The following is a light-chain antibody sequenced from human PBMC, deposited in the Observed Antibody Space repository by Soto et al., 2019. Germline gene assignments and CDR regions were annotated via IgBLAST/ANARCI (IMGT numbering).Light chain of an antibody. CDR2: EVS. Sequence: QSALTQPPSASWSPGQSVTISCTGTSSDVGGYNDVSWYQHHPGKAPKVMIYEVSMRPSGVPDRFSGSKSGNTASLTVSGLQAEDEAAYYCSSYAGSDAWVFGGGTKLTVL. CDR1: SSDVGGYND. CDR3: SSYAGSDAWV. V-gene: IGLV2-8*01. J-gene: IGLJ3*02.